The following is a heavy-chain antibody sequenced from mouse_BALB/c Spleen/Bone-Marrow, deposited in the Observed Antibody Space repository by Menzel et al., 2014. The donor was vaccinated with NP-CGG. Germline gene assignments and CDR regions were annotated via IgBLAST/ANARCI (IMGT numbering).Heavy chain of an antibody. V-gene: IGHV4-2*02. Sequence: EVKLVESGGGLVQPGGSLILSCAASGFDFSRYWMSWARQAPGKGQEWIGEINPGSSTINYTPSLKDKFIISRDNAKKNLFLQMSKRRSEDTAPYYCARPGYYRYFGYWGQGTTLTVSS. CDR2: INPGSSTI. CDR3: ARPGYYRYFGY. D-gene: IGHD1-1*01. CDR1: GFDFSRYW. J-gene: IGHJ2*01.